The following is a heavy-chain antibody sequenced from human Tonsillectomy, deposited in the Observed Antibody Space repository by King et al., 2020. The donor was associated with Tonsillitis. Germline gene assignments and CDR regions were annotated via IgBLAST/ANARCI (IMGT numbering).Heavy chain of an antibody. V-gene: IGHV3-20*04. Sequence: VQLVESGGGVVRPGGSLRLSCAASGFTFDDYGMSWVRQAPGKGLEWVSGINWNGGSTGYADSVKGRFTISRDNAKNSLYLQMNSLRAEDTALYYCARARRERFKWFGDEYYFDYWGEGTLVTVSS. J-gene: IGHJ4*02. CDR1: GFTFDDYG. CDR3: ARARRERFKWFGDEYYFDY. CDR2: INWNGGST. D-gene: IGHD3-10*01.